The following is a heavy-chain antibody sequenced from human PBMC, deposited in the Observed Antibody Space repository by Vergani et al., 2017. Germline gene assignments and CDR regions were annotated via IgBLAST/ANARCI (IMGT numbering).Heavy chain of an antibody. D-gene: IGHD6-19*01. CDR2: IYYSGST. J-gene: IGHJ5*02. CDR1: GGSISSSSYY. V-gene: IGHV4-39*01. Sequence: QLQLQESGPGLVKPSETLSLTCTVSGGSISSSSYYWGWIRQPPGKGLEWIGSIYYSGSTYYNPSLKSRVTISVDTSKNQFSLKLSSVTAADTAVYYCARRVAVNWFDPWGQRTLVTVSS. CDR3: ARRVAVNWFDP.